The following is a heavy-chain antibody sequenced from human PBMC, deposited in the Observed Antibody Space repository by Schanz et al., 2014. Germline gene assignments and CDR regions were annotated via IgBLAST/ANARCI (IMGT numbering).Heavy chain of an antibody. CDR3: ARTFYFASGTYHTPNYYYGLDV. V-gene: IGHV4-59*01. D-gene: IGHD3-10*01. CDR2: IYYTGST. CDR1: GDSISSYY. Sequence: QVQLQESGPRLVKPSETLSLTCNVSGDSISSYYWSWLRQAPGKGLEWIGYIYYTGSTNNNPSLTSRVTMSVDTSTNQFSLRLASVTAADTAVYYCARTFYFASGTYHTPNYYYGLDVWGQGTTVTVSS. J-gene: IGHJ6*02.